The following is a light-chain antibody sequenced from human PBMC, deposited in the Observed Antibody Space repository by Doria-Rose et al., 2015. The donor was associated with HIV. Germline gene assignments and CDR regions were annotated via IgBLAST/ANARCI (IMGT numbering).Light chain of an antibody. CDR1: QRVKSSY. V-gene: IGKV3-20*01. Sequence: TQSPGTLSLSPGERATLSCRASQRVKSSYLAWYQQKPGHAPRLLIYDASTRATGIPDRLSGSGSGTDFTLTISRLEPEDVAVYYCQQYGTSRGTFGQGTRLEIK. CDR2: DAS. CDR3: QQYGTSRGT. J-gene: IGKJ5*01.